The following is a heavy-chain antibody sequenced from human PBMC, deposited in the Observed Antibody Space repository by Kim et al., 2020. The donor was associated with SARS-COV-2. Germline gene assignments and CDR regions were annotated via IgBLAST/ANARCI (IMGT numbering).Heavy chain of an antibody. J-gene: IGHJ4*02. D-gene: IGHD3-22*01. V-gene: IGHV3-23*01. Sequence: GSLRLSCAASGFTFSSYAMSWVRQAPGKGLEWVSAISGSGGSTYYADSVKGRFTISRDNSKNTLYMQMNSLRAEDTAVYYCAKDMEPIWAMIVVVPHGLDYWGQGTLVTVSS. CDR2: ISGSGGST. CDR1: GFTFSSYA. CDR3: AKDMEPIWAMIVVVPHGLDY.